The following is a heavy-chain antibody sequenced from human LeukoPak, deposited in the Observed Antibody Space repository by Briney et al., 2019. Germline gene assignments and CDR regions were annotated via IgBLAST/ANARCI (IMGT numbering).Heavy chain of an antibody. CDR1: GGSISSYY. D-gene: IGHD4-17*01. J-gene: IGHJ4*02. CDR2: IYYSGST. Sequence: SETLSLTCTVSGGSISSYYWSWIRQPPGKGLEWIGYIYYSGSTYYNPSLKSRVTISVDTSKNQFSLKLSSVTAADTAVYYCARDMGVYGDYLHFDYWGQGTLVTVSS. CDR3: ARDMGVYGDYLHFDY. V-gene: IGHV4-30-4*08.